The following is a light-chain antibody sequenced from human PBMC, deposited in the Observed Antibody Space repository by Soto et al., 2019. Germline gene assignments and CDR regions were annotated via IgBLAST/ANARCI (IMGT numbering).Light chain of an antibody. Sequence: DIHMTKSPSTLSGSVGDRVTITCRASHTISSWLAWYQQKPGKAPKLLIYKASTLKSGVPSRFSGSGSGTEFTLTIISLQPDDFATYYCQHYNSYSEAFGQGTKVDIK. V-gene: IGKV1-5*03. CDR2: KAS. CDR3: QHYNSYSEA. CDR1: HTISSW. J-gene: IGKJ1*01.